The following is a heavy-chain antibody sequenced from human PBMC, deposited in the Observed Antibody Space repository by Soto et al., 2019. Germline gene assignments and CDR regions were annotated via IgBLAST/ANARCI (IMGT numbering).Heavy chain of an antibody. J-gene: IGHJ5*02. D-gene: IGHD1-26*01. CDR2: ISAYNGNT. CDR1: GYTFTSYG. V-gene: IGHV1-18*01. CDR3: ARASGSSYWFDP. Sequence: QVQLVQSGAEVKKPGASVKVSCKASGYTFTSYGISWVRQAPGHGLEWMGWISAYNGNTNYAQKLQGRVTMTTDTPTSTAYMERRSRRSDDTAVYYCARASGSSYWFDPGGQGTLVTVSS.